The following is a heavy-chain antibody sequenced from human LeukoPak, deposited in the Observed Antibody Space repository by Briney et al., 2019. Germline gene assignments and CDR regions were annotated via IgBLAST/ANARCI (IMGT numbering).Heavy chain of an antibody. CDR2: IRYNGINK. CDR1: GFSFSTSD. J-gene: IGHJ5*02. D-gene: IGHD1-1*01. Sequence: GGSLRLSCVASGFSFSTSDMHWVRQTPDKGLEWVAFIRYNGINKNYVDSVKGRFSISRDNSKNTLYLQMNSLTAEDTAVYYCVRGWQQLGSWGRGTLVTVSS. CDR3: VRGWQQLGS. V-gene: IGHV3-30*02.